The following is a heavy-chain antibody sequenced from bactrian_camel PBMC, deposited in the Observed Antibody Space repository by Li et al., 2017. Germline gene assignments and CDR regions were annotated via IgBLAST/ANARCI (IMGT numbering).Heavy chain of an antibody. CDR2: IDSSGAA. J-gene: IGHJ4*01. CDR1: GRTYNNYC. D-gene: IGHD3*01. V-gene: IGHV3S57*01. Sequence: HVQLVESGGGSVQAGTSLILSCAAIGRTYNNYCMGWFRQSPGKEREGVATIDSSGAAYYADSVKGRFTISRDNAKDTLYLQMNSLKIEDTAVYYCALGSSRQATMTARGKGTQVTVS.